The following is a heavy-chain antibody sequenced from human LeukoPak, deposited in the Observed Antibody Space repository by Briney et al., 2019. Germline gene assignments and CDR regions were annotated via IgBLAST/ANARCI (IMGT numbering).Heavy chain of an antibody. CDR2: IYYSGST. D-gene: IGHD3-3*01. Sequence: SETLSLTCTVSGGSISSYYWSWIRQPPGKGLEWIGYIYYSGSTNYNPSLKSRDTISVDTSKNQFSLKLSSVTAADTAVYYCARALLRFDNWFDPWGQGTLVTVSS. J-gene: IGHJ5*02. CDR1: GGSISSYY. V-gene: IGHV4-59*01. CDR3: ARALLRFDNWFDP.